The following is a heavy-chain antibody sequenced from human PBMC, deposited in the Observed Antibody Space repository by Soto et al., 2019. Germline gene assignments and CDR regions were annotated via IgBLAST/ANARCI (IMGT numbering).Heavy chain of an antibody. Sequence: QVQLQESGPGLVKPSQTLSLTCTVSGGSISSGGYYWSWIRQHPGKGLEWIGYIYYSGSTYYNPSLKVRVTISADTSKNQFSLTLSSVTAADTAVYYCARAAPYNSGWYWFDPWGQGTLVTVSS. D-gene: IGHD6-19*01. CDR1: GGSISSGGYY. J-gene: IGHJ5*02. CDR3: ARAAPYNSGWYWFDP. V-gene: IGHV4-31*03. CDR2: IYYSGST.